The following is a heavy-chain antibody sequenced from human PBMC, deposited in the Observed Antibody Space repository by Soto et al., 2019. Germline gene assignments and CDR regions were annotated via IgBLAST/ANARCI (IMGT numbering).Heavy chain of an antibody. J-gene: IGHJ4*02. V-gene: IGHV4-30-4*01. CDR3: ATMGTPATGLYYFDY. Sequence: QVQLQESGPGLVKPSQTLSLTCTVSGGSISSGNYYWSWIRQPPGKGLEWIGFISYSGSAYYNPSLKSRVTLSVDPAKNQFSLNLSFVTAAHTAVYYCATMGTPATGLYYFDYWGQGTLVTVSS. D-gene: IGHD2-15*01. CDR1: GGSISSGNYY. CDR2: ISYSGSA.